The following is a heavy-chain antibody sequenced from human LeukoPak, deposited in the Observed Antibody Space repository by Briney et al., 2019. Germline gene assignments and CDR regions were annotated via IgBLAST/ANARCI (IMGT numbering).Heavy chain of an antibody. D-gene: IGHD6-13*01. CDR3: AKVDSGIVATGSPYFDY. CDR1: GFTFSSYA. Sequence: GGSLRLSCAASGFTFSSYAMSWVRQAPGKGLEWVSAISGSGGSTYYADSVKGRFTISRDNSKNTLYLQMNSLRAEDTAVYYCAKVDSGIVATGSPYFDYWGQGTLVTVSS. CDR2: ISGSGGST. V-gene: IGHV3-23*01. J-gene: IGHJ4*02.